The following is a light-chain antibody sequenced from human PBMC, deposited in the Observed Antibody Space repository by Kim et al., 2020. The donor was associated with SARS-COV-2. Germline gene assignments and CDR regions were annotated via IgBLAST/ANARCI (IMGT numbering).Light chain of an antibody. J-gene: IGKJ2*01. CDR1: QSLLYSNGYNY. Sequence: EPASISCWSSQSLLYSNGYNYLDWYLQKPGQSPQLLIYLGSNRASGVPDRFSGSGSGTDFTLKISRVEAEDVGVYYCMQALQAPPTFGQGTKLEIK. V-gene: IGKV2-28*01. CDR2: LGS. CDR3: MQALQAPPT.